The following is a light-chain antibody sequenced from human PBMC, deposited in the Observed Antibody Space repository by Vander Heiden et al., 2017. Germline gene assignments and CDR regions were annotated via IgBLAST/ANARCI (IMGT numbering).Light chain of an antibody. CDR1: QSVSSN. V-gene: IGKV3-15*01. Sequence: EIVMTQSPATLSVSPGERVTLSCRASQSVSSNLARYQQKPGQAPRLLIYGASTRATGIPARFSGSGSGTEFTLTISSLQSEDFAVYYCQQYNNWPPWTFGQGTKVEIK. J-gene: IGKJ1*01. CDR2: GAS. CDR3: QQYNNWPPWT.